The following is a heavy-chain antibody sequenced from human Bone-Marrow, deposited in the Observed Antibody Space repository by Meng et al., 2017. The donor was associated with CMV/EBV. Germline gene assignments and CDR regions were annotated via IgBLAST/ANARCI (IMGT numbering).Heavy chain of an antibody. D-gene: IGHD6-6*01. J-gene: IGHJ4*02. CDR2: ISSSSSTI. V-gene: IGHV3-48*04. CDR1: GFTFSSYS. CDR3: ARRGAARPYDY. Sequence: GGSLRLSCAASGFTFSSYSMNWVRQAPGKGLGWVSYISSSSSTIYYADSVKGRFTISRDNAKNSLYLQMNSLRAEDTAVYYCARRGAARPYDYWGQGTLVTVSS.